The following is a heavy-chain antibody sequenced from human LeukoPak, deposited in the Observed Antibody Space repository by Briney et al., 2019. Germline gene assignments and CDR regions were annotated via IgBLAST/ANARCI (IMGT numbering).Heavy chain of an antibody. CDR1: GLTFINYW. CDR2: INRDGSAK. D-gene: IGHD4-23*01. CDR3: ARVEYSGNGNLY. V-gene: IGHV3-7*01. Sequence: PGGSLRLSCAGSGLTFINYWMTWVRQVPGKGLEWVANINRDGSAKSYLPSVRGRFTISKDDVKDSLYLQMDSLRPEDTAIYYCARVEYSGNGNLYWGQGTLLTVSS. J-gene: IGHJ4*02.